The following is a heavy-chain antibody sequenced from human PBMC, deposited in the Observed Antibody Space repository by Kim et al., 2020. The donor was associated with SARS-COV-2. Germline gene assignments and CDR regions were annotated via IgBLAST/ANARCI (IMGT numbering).Heavy chain of an antibody. V-gene: IGHV3-23*01. CDR1: GFTFSSYA. J-gene: IGHJ3*02. CDR2: ISGSGGST. CDR3: AKGLVQNYYGNLTGYISPPAAVEI. D-gene: IGHD3-9*01. Sequence: GGSLRLSCAASGFTFSSYAMSWVRQAPGKGLEWVSAISGSGGSTYYADSVKGRFTISRDNSKNTLYLQMNSLRAEDTAVYYCAKGLVQNYYGNLTGYISPPAAVEIWGQGKMVPVSS.